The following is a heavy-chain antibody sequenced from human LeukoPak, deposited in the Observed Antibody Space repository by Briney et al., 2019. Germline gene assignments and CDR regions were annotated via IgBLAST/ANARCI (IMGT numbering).Heavy chain of an antibody. V-gene: IGHV3-23*01. J-gene: IGHJ4*02. CDR1: GFTFRSYS. CDR2: ISGSGSNT. CDR3: AKVPVPVIGAAGPFDY. Sequence: GGSLRLSCAASGFTFRSYSMNWVRQAPGKGLEWVSVISGSGSNTDYADSVRGRFTISRDNSKNTLYLQMNSLRAEDTAVYYCAKVPVPVIGAAGPFDYWGQGTLVTVSS. D-gene: IGHD6-13*01.